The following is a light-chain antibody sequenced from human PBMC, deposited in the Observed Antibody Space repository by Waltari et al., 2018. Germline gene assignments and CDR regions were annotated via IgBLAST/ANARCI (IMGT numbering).Light chain of an antibody. V-gene: IGLV2-8*01. CDR3: SSYAGSNAVV. CDR2: EVT. CDR1: SSDVGGYNY. J-gene: IGLJ2*01. Sequence: QSALTQPPSASGSPGQSVTISCTGTSSDVGGYNYVSWYQHHPGKAPKLMIYEVTKRPAGDPDRFSASKSGNAASLTVSGRQAENEADYYCSSYAGSNAVVFGGGTKLTVL.